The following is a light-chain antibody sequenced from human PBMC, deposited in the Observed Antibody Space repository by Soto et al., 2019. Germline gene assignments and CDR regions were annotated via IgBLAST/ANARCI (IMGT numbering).Light chain of an antibody. CDR2: AAS. V-gene: IGKV1-39*01. J-gene: IGKJ3*01. CDR1: QSISSY. Sequence: DIQMTQSPSSLSASVGARVTITCRASQSISSYLNWYQQKPGKAPNLLIYAASSLQSGVPSKFSGSGSGTDFTLTISSLQLEDFATYYCQQSYSSPVTFGPGTKVDIK. CDR3: QQSYSSPVT.